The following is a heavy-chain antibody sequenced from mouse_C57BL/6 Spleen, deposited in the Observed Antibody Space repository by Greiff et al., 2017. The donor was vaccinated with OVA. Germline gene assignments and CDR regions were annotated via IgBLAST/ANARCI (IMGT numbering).Heavy chain of an antibody. Sequence: VQLKESGPGLVKPSQSLSLTCSVTGYSITSGYYWNWIRQFPGNKLEWMGYISYDGSNNYNPSLKNRISITRVTSKNQFFLKLNSVTTEDTATYYCARDERVYYDYDEGAWFAYWGQGTLVTVSA. J-gene: IGHJ3*01. CDR2: ISYDGSN. CDR3: ARDERVYYDYDEGAWFAY. V-gene: IGHV3-6*01. D-gene: IGHD2-4*01. CDR1: GYSITSGYY.